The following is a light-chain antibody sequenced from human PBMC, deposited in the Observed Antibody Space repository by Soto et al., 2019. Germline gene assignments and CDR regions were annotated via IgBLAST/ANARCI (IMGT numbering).Light chain of an antibody. CDR2: GAS. Sequence: EIVMTQSPATLSVSPGERATLSCRASQYVSSNLAWYLQKPGQAPRLLVSGASTRATGVPARFSGSGSGTEFTLTISSLQSEDFAMYYCQQYNAWPLTFGGGTKVEIQ. CDR3: QQYNAWPLT. V-gene: IGKV3-15*01. CDR1: QYVSSN. J-gene: IGKJ4*01.